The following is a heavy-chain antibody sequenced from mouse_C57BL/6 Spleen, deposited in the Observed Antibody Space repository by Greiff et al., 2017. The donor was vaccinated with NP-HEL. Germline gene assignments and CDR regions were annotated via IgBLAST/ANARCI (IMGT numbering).Heavy chain of an antibody. D-gene: IGHD2-1*01. CDR3: ARGDYGKRDYAMDY. CDR2: ISNGGGST. J-gene: IGHJ4*01. CDR1: GFTFSDYY. V-gene: IGHV5-12*01. Sequence: EVMLVESGGGLVQPGGSLKLSCAASGFTFSDYYMYWVRQTPEKRLEWVAYISNGGGSTYYPDTVKGRFTISRDNAKNTLYLQMSRLKSEDTAMYYCARGDYGKRDYAMDYWGQGTSVTVSS.